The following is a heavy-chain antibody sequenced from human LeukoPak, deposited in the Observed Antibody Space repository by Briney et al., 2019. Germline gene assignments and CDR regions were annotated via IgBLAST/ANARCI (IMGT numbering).Heavy chain of an antibody. Sequence: GGSLRLSCAGFGFTVSNNFMTWVHQAPGKGLEWVSVIYSGGTTYYADSVKGRFTISRDNAKNSLYLQMNSLRAEDTAVYYCAIDSSWFFDYWGQGTLVTVSS. D-gene: IGHD6-13*01. J-gene: IGHJ4*02. CDR3: AIDSSWFFDY. V-gene: IGHV3-53*01. CDR1: GFTVSNNF. CDR2: IYSGGTT.